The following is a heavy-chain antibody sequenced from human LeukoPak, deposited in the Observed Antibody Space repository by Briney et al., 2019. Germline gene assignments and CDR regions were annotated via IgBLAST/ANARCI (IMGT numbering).Heavy chain of an antibody. D-gene: IGHD3-16*01. CDR3: ARGGYYYHYMDV. Sequence: SETLSLTCAVSGYSISSGDYWGLIRQPPGKGLEWIGSIYHSGSTYYNPSLKSRVTISVDRSKNQFSLKLSSVTAADTAVYYCARGGYYYHYMDVWGKGTTVTVSS. V-gene: IGHV4-38-2*01. CDR2: IYHSGST. J-gene: IGHJ6*03. CDR1: GYSISSGDY.